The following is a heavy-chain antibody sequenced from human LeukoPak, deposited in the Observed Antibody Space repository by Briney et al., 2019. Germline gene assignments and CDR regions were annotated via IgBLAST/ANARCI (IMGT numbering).Heavy chain of an antibody. CDR3: ARDMDYGDYLIDY. V-gene: IGHV3-48*03. CDR1: GFTFSSYE. Sequence: GGSLRLSCAASGFTFSSYEMNWVRQAPGKGLEWVSYISSSGSTIYYADSVKGRFTISRDNAKNSLYLQMNSLRAEDTAVYYCARDMDYGDYLIDYWGQGTLVTVSS. J-gene: IGHJ4*02. D-gene: IGHD4-17*01. CDR2: ISSSGSTI.